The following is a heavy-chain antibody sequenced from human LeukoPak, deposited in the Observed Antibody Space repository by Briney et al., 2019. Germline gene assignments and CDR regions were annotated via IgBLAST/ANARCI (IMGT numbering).Heavy chain of an antibody. D-gene: IGHD3-10*01. CDR2: IYSGGST. V-gene: IGHV3-66*01. J-gene: IGHJ4*02. CDR1: EFSVGSNY. CDR3: AKDGRSGYYGYPKDY. Sequence: GGSLRLSCAASEFSVGSNYMTWVRQAPGKGLEWVSLIYSGGSTYYADSVKGRFTISRDNSKNTLYLQMNSLRAEDTAVYYCAKDGRSGYYGYPKDYWGQGTLVTVSS.